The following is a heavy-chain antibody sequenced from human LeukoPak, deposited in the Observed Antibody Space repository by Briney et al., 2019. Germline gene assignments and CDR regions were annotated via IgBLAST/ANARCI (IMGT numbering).Heavy chain of an antibody. CDR3: ARHGLRMPGYSSGWPFDY. CDR2: IYHSGST. CDR1: GYSISSGYY. D-gene: IGHD6-19*01. Sequence: SETLSLTCAVSGYSISSGYYRGWIRQRPGKGLEWIGSIYHSGSTYYNPSLKSRVTISVDTSKNQFSLKLSSVTAADTAVYYCARHGLRMPGYSSGWPFDYWGQGTLVTVSS. J-gene: IGHJ4*02. V-gene: IGHV4-38-2*01.